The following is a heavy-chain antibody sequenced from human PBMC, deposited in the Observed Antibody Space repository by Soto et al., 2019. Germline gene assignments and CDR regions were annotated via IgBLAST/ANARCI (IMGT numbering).Heavy chain of an antibody. CDR1: GYSFTSYW. Sequence: PGESLKISCKGSGYSFTSYWISWVRQMPGKGLEWMGRNDPSDSYTNYSPSFQGHVTISADKSISTAYLQWSSLKASDTAIYYCARRPPYYYDSSGYFDYWGQGTLVTVSS. J-gene: IGHJ4*02. CDR2: NDPSDSYT. D-gene: IGHD3-22*01. V-gene: IGHV5-10-1*01. CDR3: ARRPPYYYDSSGYFDY.